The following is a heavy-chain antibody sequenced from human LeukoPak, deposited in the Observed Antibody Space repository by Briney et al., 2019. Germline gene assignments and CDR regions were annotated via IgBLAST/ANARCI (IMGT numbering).Heavy chain of an antibody. CDR1: GFTFSSYA. V-gene: IGHV3-23*01. D-gene: IGHD2-2*01. J-gene: IGHJ6*02. Sequence: GGSLRLSCAASGFTFSSYAMSWVRQAPGKGLEWVSAISGSGGSTYYADSVKGRFTISRDNSKNTLYLQMNSLRAEDTAVYYCAREGCSSTSCYVYYYYYGMDVWGQGTTVTVSS. CDR2: ISGSGGST. CDR3: AREGCSSTSCYVYYYYYGMDV.